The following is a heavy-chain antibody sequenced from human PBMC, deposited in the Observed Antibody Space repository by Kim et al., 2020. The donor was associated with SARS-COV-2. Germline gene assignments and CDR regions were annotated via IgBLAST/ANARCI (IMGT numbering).Heavy chain of an antibody. J-gene: IGHJ4*02. V-gene: IGHV3-74*01. CDR3: ARGPWGAARL. D-gene: IGHD1-26*01. CDR2: SSP. Sequence: SSPTSADPVKGRFTISSDNAKNTLFLQMDSLRVDDTAVYSCARGPWGAARLWGQGTLVTVSS.